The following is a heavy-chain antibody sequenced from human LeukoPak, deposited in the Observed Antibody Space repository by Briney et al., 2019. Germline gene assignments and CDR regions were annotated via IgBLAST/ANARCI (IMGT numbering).Heavy chain of an antibody. Sequence: GASVKVSCKASGYTFTNYGINWVRQAPGKGLEWMGWISAYNGNINYAQKFQGRVTMTTDTSTSTAYMAVRSLRSDDTAVYYCARVRGSGTYSYYYYGLDVWGQGTTVTVSS. CDR1: GYTFTNYG. J-gene: IGHJ6*02. CDR3: ARVRGSGTYSYYYYGLDV. D-gene: IGHD3-10*01. V-gene: IGHV1-18*01. CDR2: ISAYNGNI.